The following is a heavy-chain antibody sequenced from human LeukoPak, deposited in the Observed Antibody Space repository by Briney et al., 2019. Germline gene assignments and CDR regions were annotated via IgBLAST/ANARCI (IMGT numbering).Heavy chain of an antibody. V-gene: IGHV4-59*11. CDR2: IYYSGST. D-gene: IGHD3-10*01. J-gene: IGHJ5*02. CDR3: ARSLMVRGVIDWFDP. CDR1: GGSISSHY. Sequence: SETLSLTCTVSGGSISSHYWSWIRQPPGKGQEWIGYIYYSGSTNYNPSLKSRVTISVDTSKNQFSLKLSSVTAADTAVYYCARSLMVRGVIDWFDPWGQGTLVTVSS.